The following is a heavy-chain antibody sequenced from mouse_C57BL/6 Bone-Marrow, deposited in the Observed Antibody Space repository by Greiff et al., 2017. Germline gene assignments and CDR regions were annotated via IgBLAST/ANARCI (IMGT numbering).Heavy chain of an antibody. CDR1: GFTFSDYY. CDR2: INYDGSST. J-gene: IGHJ4*01. Sequence: VQLKESEGGLVQPGSSMKLSCTASGFTFSDYYMAWVRQVPEKGLEWVANINYDGSSTYYLDPLKSRFIISRDNAKNILYLQMSSLKSEDTATYYCARDGYYGSRRAMDDWGQGTSATVSS. V-gene: IGHV5-16*01. CDR3: ARDGYYGSRRAMDD. D-gene: IGHD1-1*01.